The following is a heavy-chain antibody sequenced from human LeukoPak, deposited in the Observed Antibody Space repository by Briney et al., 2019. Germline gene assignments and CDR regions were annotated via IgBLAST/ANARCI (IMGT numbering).Heavy chain of an antibody. J-gene: IGHJ4*02. Sequence: SETLSLTCTVSGGSISSGGYYWSWVRQHPGKGLEWIGYIYYSGSTYYNPSLKSRVTISVDTSKNQFSLKLSSVTAADTAVYYCAGGAGYYFDYWGQGTLVTVSS. CDR3: AGGAGYYFDY. CDR2: IYYSGST. D-gene: IGHD3-16*01. CDR1: GGSISSGGYY. V-gene: IGHV4-31*03.